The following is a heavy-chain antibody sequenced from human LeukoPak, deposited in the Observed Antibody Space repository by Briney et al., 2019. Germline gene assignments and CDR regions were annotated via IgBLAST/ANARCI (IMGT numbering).Heavy chain of an antibody. CDR1: GDSISSYY. D-gene: IGHD2-2*01. J-gene: IGHJ5*02. CDR3: ARVGCSASSCSWFDP. CDR2: IYTSGNT. V-gene: IGHV4-4*07. Sequence: WASLSLSCSVSGDSISSYYWTWIRQPAGKGLEWIGHIYTSGNTTYNPSLKSPVTMSVHTSKIQFSLKLSSVSAADTAVYYCARVGCSASSCSWFDPWGQGTLVTVSS.